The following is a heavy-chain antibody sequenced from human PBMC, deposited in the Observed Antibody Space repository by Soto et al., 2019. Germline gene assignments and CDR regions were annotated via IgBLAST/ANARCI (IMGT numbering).Heavy chain of an antibody. J-gene: IGHJ5*02. Sequence: QVQLRESGPGLVKPSQTLSLTCTVSGGSISSGDYYWRWIRQPPGKGLEWIGYIYYSGSTFYNPSLKNRVTISLDTSKIQFSLKLSSVTAADTAVYYCVREGGENWFDPWGQGTLVTVSS. V-gene: IGHV4-30-4*01. CDR3: VREGGENWFDP. CDR1: GGSISSGDYY. CDR2: IYYSGST. D-gene: IGHD3-16*01.